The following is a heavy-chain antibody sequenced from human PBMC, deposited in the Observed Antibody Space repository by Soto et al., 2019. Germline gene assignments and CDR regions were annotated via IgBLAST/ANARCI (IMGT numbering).Heavy chain of an antibody. D-gene: IGHD6-6*01. CDR1: GFTFSAYA. CDR2: VSSSGSRK. Sequence: GGSLRLSCAASGFTFSAYAMGWVRQAPGKEPEWVSVVSSSGSRKWYEDSVKGRFTISRDNSKNTLYLQMNTLRDEDTAAFYCVRDPEYDHGLLSDYWGLGTLVTVSS. V-gene: IGHV3-23*01. J-gene: IGHJ4*02. CDR3: VRDPEYDHGLLSDY.